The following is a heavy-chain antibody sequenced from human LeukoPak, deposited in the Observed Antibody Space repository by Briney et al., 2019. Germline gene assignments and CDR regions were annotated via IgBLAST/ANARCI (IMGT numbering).Heavy chain of an antibody. CDR3: ARIYRSGGSIDY. J-gene: IGHJ4*02. D-gene: IGHD2-15*01. V-gene: IGHV3-11*04. Sequence: GGSLRLSCAASGFTFRDYYMSWIRQAPGKGLEGVSYISSSGSTTFYADSLKGRFTMSRDNAKKSLSLQVNRLRAEDTAVYYCARIYRSGGSIDYWGQGTLVTVSS. CDR2: ISSSGSTT. CDR1: GFTFRDYY.